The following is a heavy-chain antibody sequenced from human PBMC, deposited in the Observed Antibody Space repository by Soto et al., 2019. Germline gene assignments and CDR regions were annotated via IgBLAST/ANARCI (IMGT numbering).Heavy chain of an antibody. V-gene: IGHV4-30-2*01. CDR3: AKRRGDHSNYSWGIDV. J-gene: IGHJ6*02. Sequence: SETLSLTCTFSGYSISSGGYSWSWIRQPPGKGLEWIGYIQHGGSTYYNPSLKSRVTISVDRSKNQFSLKLSSVTAADTAVYYCAKRRGDHSNYSWGIDVWGQGTTVTVSS. CDR1: GYSISSGGYS. D-gene: IGHD4-4*01. CDR2: IQHGGST.